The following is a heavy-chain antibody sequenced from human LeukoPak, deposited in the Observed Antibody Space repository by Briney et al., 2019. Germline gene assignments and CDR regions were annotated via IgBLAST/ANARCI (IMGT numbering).Heavy chain of an antibody. J-gene: IGHJ5*02. V-gene: IGHV4-4*09. CDR2: IYTSGST. CDR3: ARLAHSQVYNWFDP. D-gene: IGHD2-21*01. CDR1: GGSISSYY. Sequence: PSETLSLTCTVSGGSISSYYWNWIRQPPGKGLEWIGYIYTSGSTNYNPSLKSRVTISVDTSKNQFSLKLSSVTAADTAVYYCARLAHSQVYNWFDPWGQGTLVTVPS.